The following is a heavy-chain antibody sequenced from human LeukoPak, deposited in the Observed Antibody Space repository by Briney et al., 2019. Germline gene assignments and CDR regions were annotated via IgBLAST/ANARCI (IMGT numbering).Heavy chain of an antibody. J-gene: IGHJ4*02. Sequence: SETLSLTCAVYGGSFSGYYWSWIRQPPGKGLEWIGEINHSGSTNYNPSLKSRVTISVGTSKNQFSLKLSSVTAADTAVYYCARGNSNYVYFDYWGQGTLVTVSS. V-gene: IGHV4-34*01. CDR2: INHSGST. D-gene: IGHD4-11*01. CDR3: ARGNSNYVYFDY. CDR1: GGSFSGYY.